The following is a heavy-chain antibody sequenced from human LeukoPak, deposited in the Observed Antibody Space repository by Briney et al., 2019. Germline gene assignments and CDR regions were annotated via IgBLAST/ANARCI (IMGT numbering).Heavy chain of an antibody. J-gene: IGHJ6*03. CDR1: GVSISSGAYY. D-gene: IGHD6-6*01. Sequence: SETLSLTCTVSGVSISSGAYYWSWIRQLPGKGLEWIGYIYYSGSTFYNPSLKSRVAMSIVTSKNQFSLNVTSVPAADSAVYYCARGGRIAARPVMYYYMDVWGKGTTVTVSS. CDR2: IYYSGST. CDR3: ARGGRIAARPVMYYYMDV. V-gene: IGHV4-31*03.